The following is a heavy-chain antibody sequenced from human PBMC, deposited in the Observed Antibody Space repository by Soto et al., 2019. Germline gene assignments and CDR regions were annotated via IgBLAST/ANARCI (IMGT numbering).Heavy chain of an antibody. CDR3: ARVRGIAAAGTKCYCDYGMDV. J-gene: IGHJ6*02. CDR2: ISYDGSNK. Sequence: QVQLVESGGGVVQPGRSLRLSCAASGFTFSSYAMHWVRQAPGKGLEWVAVISYDGSNKYYADSVKGRFTISRDNSKNTLNLQRNSVRAEDTAVYYCARVRGIAAAGTKCYCDYGMDVWGQGTTVTVSS. V-gene: IGHV3-30-3*01. D-gene: IGHD6-13*01. CDR1: GFTFSSYA.